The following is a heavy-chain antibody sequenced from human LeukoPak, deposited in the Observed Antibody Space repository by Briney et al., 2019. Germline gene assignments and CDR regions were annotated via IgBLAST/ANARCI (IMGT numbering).Heavy chain of an antibody. CDR1: GFTFNTYG. D-gene: IGHD3-10*01. J-gene: IGHJ4*02. CDR3: ARAVGPYDY. V-gene: IGHV3-33*01. Sequence: GGSLRLSCAASGFTFNTYGIHWVRQAPGKGLEWAAVIWYDGSNEYYADSVKGRFTISRDNSKNTLYLQMNSLRAEDTAVYYCARAVGPYDYWGQGTLVTVSS. CDR2: IWYDGSNE.